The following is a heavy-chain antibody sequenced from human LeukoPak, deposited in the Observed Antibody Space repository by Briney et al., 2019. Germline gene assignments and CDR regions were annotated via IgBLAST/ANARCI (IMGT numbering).Heavy chain of an antibody. CDR3: ARDSGFTGTQRGEY. CDR1: GFTFDNYA. Sequence: GGSLRLSCAASGFTFDNYAMHWVRQAPGKGLEWVSGISWNSGSIGYADSVKGRFTISRDNAKNSLYLQMNSLRADDTAVYYCARDSGFTGTQRGEYWGQGTLVTVSS. CDR2: ISWNSGSI. J-gene: IGHJ4*02. D-gene: IGHD3/OR15-3a*01. V-gene: IGHV3-9*01.